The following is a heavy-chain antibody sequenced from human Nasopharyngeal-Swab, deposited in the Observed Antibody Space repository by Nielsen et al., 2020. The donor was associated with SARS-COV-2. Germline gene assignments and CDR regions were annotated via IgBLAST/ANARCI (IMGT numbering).Heavy chain of an antibody. V-gene: IGHV1-69*02. CDR3: AATVTTGSYDFDY. D-gene: IGHD4-17*01. J-gene: IGHJ4*02. Sequence: WVRQAPGQGLEWMGRIIPIPGIANYAQKLQGRVTITADKSTSTAYMELSSLRSEDTAVYYCAATVTTGSYDFDYWGQGTLVTVSS. CDR2: IIPIPGIA.